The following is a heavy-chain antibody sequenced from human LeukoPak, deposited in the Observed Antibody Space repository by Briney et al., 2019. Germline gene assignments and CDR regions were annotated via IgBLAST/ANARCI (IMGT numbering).Heavy chain of an antibody. Sequence: ASVKVSCKASGYTFTGYYMHWVRQAPGQGLEWMGWINPNSGGTNYAQKFQGRVTMTRDTSISTAYMELSRLRSDDTAVYYCARVPRGSRTYFDYWGQGTLVTASS. CDR1: GYTFTGYY. V-gene: IGHV1-2*02. CDR3: ARVPRGSRTYFDY. J-gene: IGHJ4*02. D-gene: IGHD1-26*01. CDR2: INPNSGGT.